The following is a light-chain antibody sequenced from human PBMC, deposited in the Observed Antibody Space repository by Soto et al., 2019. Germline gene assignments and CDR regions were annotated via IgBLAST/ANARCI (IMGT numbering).Light chain of an antibody. CDR3: MQALQGPPT. Sequence: IVMTQPPLSLPVTPGEPASISCRSSQSLLHSNGYNYLDWYLQKPGQSPQLLIYLGSNRASGVPDRFSGTGSGTDFTLKIIRVEAEDVGVYYCMQALQGPPTFGQGTKVDIK. V-gene: IGKV2-28*01. J-gene: IGKJ1*01. CDR1: QSLLHSNGYNY. CDR2: LGS.